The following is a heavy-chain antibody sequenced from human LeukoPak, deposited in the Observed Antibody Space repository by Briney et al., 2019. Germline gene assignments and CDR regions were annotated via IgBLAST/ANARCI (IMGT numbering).Heavy chain of an antibody. CDR1: GFTYSSYG. J-gene: IGHJ5*02. D-gene: IGHD2-8*02. CDR3: AKLFTA. V-gene: IGHV3-33*06. CDR2: IWYDGSNK. Sequence: HPGGSLRLXCAASGFTYSSYGMHWVRRAPGKGLEWVAVIWYDGSNKYYADSVKGRFTISRDNSKNTLYLQMNSLRAEDTAVYYCAKLFTAWGQGTLVTVSS.